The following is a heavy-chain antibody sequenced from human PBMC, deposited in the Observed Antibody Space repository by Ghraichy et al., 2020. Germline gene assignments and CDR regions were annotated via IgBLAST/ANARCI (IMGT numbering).Heavy chain of an antibody. J-gene: IGHJ3*02. CDR3: AKDGRWPNDAFDI. CDR1: GLTFNTYG. D-gene: IGHD4-23*01. V-gene: IGHV3-23*01. Sequence: GESLNISCGASGLTFNTYGMSWVRQAPGKGLEWVSALSSSRTTFYAHSVRGRFTISRDDSKNTLFLQMNSLRTEDTAVYYCAKDGRWPNDAFDIWGQGTMVTVSS. CDR2: LSSSRTT.